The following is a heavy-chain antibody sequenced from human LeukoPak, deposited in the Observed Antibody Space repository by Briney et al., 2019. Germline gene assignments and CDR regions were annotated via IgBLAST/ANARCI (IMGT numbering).Heavy chain of an antibody. CDR1: GFTFSSAW. CDR2: IKSKTDGGTT. Sequence: GGSLRLSCAASGFTFSSAWMNWVRQAPGKGLEWLGRIKSKTDGGTTDYAAPVKGRFTISRDDSKNTVYLQMNSLKTEDTAVYYCTTGYGSNWYGWGQGTLVTVSS. D-gene: IGHD6-13*01. V-gene: IGHV3-15*01. CDR3: TTGYGSNWYG. J-gene: IGHJ4*02.